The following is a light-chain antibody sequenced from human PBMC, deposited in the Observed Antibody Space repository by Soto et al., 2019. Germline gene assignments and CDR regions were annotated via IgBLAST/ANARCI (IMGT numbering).Light chain of an antibody. Sequence: DIQMTQSPSSMSASLGDRVTITCRASQGIAGRVAWYQQKPGKAPKLLYAASSLQSGVPLRFSGSGSGPDVTLTITNLQPEDFATYYCQQVDSSPYTFGQGTKLEI. J-gene: IGKJ2*01. CDR1: QGIAGR. V-gene: IGKV1-12*01. CDR2: AAS. CDR3: QQVDSSPYT.